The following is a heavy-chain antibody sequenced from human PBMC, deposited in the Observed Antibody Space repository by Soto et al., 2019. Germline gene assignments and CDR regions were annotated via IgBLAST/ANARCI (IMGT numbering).Heavy chain of an antibody. CDR2: ICWNSGNK. CDR1: GFTFDDYA. V-gene: IGHV3-9*01. CDR3: ARDSYGMDV. J-gene: IGHJ6*02. Sequence: GGSLRLSCAASGFTFDDYAMHWVRQAPGKGLEWVAVICWNSGNKDYADSVKGRFTISRDNSKNTLYLQMDSLRAEDTAVYYCARDSYGMDVWGQGTTVTVSS.